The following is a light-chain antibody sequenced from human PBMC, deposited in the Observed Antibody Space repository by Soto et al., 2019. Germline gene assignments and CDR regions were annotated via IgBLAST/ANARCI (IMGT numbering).Light chain of an antibody. Sequence: DIQMTQSPSTLSASVGDRVTITCRASQSISSWLAWYQQKPGKAPKLLIYDASSLESGVPSRFSGSGSGTEFTIIISSVQTVDFSTYYCQQYNRYSWTFGQGTKVEIK. CDR1: QSISSW. J-gene: IGKJ1*01. CDR2: DAS. V-gene: IGKV1-5*01. CDR3: QQYNRYSWT.